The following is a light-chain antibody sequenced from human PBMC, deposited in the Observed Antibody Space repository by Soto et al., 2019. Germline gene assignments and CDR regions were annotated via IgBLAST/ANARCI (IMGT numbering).Light chain of an antibody. CDR2: GAS. CDR1: QTISSN. V-gene: IGKV3-15*01. CDR3: QQYHNWPPQYT. Sequence: EIVMTQSPATLSVSPGDSATLSCRASQTISSNLAWYQQRPGQAPRLLIHGASTRATGVPARFSGSGSGTEFTLTISSLQSEDFAVYYCQQYHNWPPQYTFGQGTKPQIK. J-gene: IGKJ2*01.